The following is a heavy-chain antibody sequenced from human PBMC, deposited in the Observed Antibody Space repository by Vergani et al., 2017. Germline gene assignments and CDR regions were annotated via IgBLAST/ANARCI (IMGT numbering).Heavy chain of an antibody. CDR3: ARHSXVELLVKLGLIDP. D-gene: IGHD6-19*01. CDR1: GASIRSSNYY. J-gene: IGHJ5*02. CDR2: IYYSGST. Sequence: QLQLQESGPGLVKPSATLCLTCSVSGASIRSSNYYWGWIRQPPGKGLEWIASIYYSGSTYYNPSLKSRVTISVDTSKNQFSLKLSSVTAADTAVYFCARHSXVELLVKLGLIDPWGQGTLVTVSS. V-gene: IGHV4-39*01.